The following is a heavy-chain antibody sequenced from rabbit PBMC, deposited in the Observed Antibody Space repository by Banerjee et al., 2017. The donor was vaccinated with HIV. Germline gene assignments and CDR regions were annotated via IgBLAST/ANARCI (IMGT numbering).Heavy chain of an antibody. D-gene: IGHD1-1*01. J-gene: IGHJ4*01. CDR3: GRGTATRL. CDR2: IADGSIGNT. CDR1: GIDFSSYW. Sequence: QSLEESGGDLAKPGASLTLTCTASGIDFSSYWMCWVRQAPEKGLEWIACIADGSIGNTYYANWAKGRIPITKTSATTGALQMTSLTAADAATYFCGRGTATRLWGPGTLVTVS. V-gene: IGHV1S40*01.